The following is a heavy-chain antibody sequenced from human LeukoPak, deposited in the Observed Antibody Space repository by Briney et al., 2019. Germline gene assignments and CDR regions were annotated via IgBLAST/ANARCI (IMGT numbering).Heavy chain of an antibody. CDR2: ISTSSSYI. CDR3: AKGSSAWNEVFHFDY. CDR1: GFTFSSYS. J-gene: IGHJ4*02. D-gene: IGHD6-19*01. Sequence: GGSLRLSCAASGFTFSSYSMNWVRQAPGKGLEWVSSISTSSSYIYYADSVKGRFTISRDNAKNSLYLQMNSLRAEDMALYYCAKGSSAWNEVFHFDYWGQGTLVTVSS. V-gene: IGHV3-21*04.